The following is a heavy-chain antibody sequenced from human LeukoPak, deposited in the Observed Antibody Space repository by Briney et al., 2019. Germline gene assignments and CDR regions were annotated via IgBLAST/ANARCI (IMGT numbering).Heavy chain of an antibody. Sequence: GGSLRLSCAASGFTFSSYAMNWVRQAPGKGLEWVSGIGSSGGSTYYADSVKGRFTISRDNSKNSLYLQMNSLRAEDTAVYYCARLLVGATTGNDYWGQGTLVTVSS. CDR1: GFTFSSYA. J-gene: IGHJ4*02. V-gene: IGHV3-23*01. D-gene: IGHD1-26*01. CDR3: ARLLVGATTGNDY. CDR2: IGSSGGST.